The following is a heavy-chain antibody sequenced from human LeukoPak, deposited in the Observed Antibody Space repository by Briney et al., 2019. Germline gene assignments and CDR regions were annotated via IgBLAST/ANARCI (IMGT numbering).Heavy chain of an antibody. J-gene: IGHJ4*02. D-gene: IGHD4-17*01. V-gene: IGHV3-30*04. Sequence: GGSLSLSCAASGFTFSNYAMHWVRQAPGKGLEWVAVISYDGSNKYYADSVKGRFTISRDNSKNTLYLQMNSLRAEDTAVYYCAKDSTYYGEIDYWGQGTLVTVSS. CDR1: GFTFSNYA. CDR3: AKDSTYYGEIDY. CDR2: ISYDGSNK.